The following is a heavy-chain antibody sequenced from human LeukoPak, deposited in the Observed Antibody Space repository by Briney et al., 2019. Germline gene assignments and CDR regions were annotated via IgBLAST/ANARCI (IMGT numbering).Heavy chain of an antibody. CDR3: ARDRSGYDRDGMDV. J-gene: IGHJ6*02. V-gene: IGHV3-21*01. CDR1: GFTFSSYS. D-gene: IGHD5-12*01. Sequence: GGSLRLSCAASGFTFSSYSMNWVRQAPGKGLEWVSSVSSSSSYIYYADSVKGRFTISRDNAKNSLYLQMNSLRAEDTAVYYCARDRSGYDRDGMDVWGQGTTVIVSS. CDR2: VSSSSSYI.